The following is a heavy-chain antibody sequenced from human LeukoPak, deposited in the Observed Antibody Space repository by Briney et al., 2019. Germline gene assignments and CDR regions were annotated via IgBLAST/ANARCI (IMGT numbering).Heavy chain of an antibody. CDR1: GGTFSSYA. D-gene: IGHD4-17*01. V-gene: IGHV1-69*04. CDR3: ARGGGTVTPIFDY. CDR2: IIPILGIA. J-gene: IGHJ4*02. Sequence: SVKVSCKASGGTFSSYAMSWVRQAPGQGLEWMGRIIPILGIANYAQKFQGRVTITADKSTSTAYMELSSLRSEDTAVYYCARGGGTVTPIFDYWGQGTLVTVSS.